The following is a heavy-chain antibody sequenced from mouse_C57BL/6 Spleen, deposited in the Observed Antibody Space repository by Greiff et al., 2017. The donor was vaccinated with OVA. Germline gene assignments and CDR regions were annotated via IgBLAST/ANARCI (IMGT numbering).Heavy chain of an antibody. CDR3: ARNLGYYGFDV. V-gene: IGHV5-17*01. CDR1: GFTFSDYG. D-gene: IGHD1-1*01. CDR2: ISSGSSTI. Sequence: DVMLVESGGGLVKPGGSLKLSCAASGFTFSDYGMHWVRQAPERGLEWVAYISSGSSTIYYADTVKGRFTITRDNAKNTLFLQKTSLRTEDTAMYYCARNLGYYGFDVWGTGTTLTVSS. J-gene: IGHJ1*03.